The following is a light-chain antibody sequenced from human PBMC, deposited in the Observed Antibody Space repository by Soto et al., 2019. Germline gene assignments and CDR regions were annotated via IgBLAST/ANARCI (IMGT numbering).Light chain of an antibody. V-gene: IGKV3-15*01. CDR1: QNVNNN. Sequence: EIVMTQSPASLSLSPGERATLACRASQNVNNNLAWYQQKPGQAPSLLIHGASTRASGIPGTYSGIGSETEFTLTISSLQSDCFADDYFHQYLSWLLTFGGGTKVEIK. CDR3: HQYLSWLLT. J-gene: IGKJ4*01. CDR2: GAS.